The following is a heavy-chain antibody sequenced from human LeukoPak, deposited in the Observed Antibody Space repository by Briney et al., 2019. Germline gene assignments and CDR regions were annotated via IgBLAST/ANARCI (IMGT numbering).Heavy chain of an antibody. V-gene: IGHV4-59*01. CDR1: GGSISSYY. Sequence: SETLSLTCTVSGGSISSYYWSWIRQPPGKGLEWIGYIYYSGSTNYNPSLKSRVTISVDTSKNQFSLKLSSVTAADTAVYYCARAGWYSSGWYYYGMDVWGQGTTVTVSS. J-gene: IGHJ6*02. D-gene: IGHD6-19*01. CDR2: IYYSGST. CDR3: ARAGWYSSGWYYYGMDV.